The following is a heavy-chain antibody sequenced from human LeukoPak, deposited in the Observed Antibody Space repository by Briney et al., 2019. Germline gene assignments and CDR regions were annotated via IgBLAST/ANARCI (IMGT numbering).Heavy chain of an antibody. CDR3: AKVFSVGYCSSTSCPDAFDI. J-gene: IGHJ3*02. D-gene: IGHD2-2*01. CDR2: IRYDGSNK. CDR1: GFTFSSYG. V-gene: IGHV3-30*02. Sequence: GGSLRLSCAASGFTFSSYGMHWVRQAPGKGLEWVAFIRYDGSNKYYADSVKGRFTISRDNSKNTLYLQMNSLRAEDTAVYYCAKVFSVGYCSSTSCPDAFDIWGQGTMVTVSS.